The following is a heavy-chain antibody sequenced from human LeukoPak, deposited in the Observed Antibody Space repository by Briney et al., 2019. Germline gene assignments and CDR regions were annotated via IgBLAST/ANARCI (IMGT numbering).Heavy chain of an antibody. CDR1: GYTFTGYY. Sequence: ASVKVSCKASGYTFTGYYMHWVRQAPGQGLEWMGRINPNSSGTNYAQKFQGRVTMTRDTSISTAYMELSRLRSDDTAVYYCAREPRIQLWLIDYWGQGTLVTVSS. J-gene: IGHJ4*02. CDR2: INPNSSGT. CDR3: AREPRIQLWLIDY. D-gene: IGHD5-18*01. V-gene: IGHV1-2*06.